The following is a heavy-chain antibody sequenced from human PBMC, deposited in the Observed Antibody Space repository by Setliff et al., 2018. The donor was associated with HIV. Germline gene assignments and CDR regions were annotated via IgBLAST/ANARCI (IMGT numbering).Heavy chain of an antibody. Sequence: TLVNPTQTLTLTCTFSGFSLSTSGVGVGWIRQPPGKALEWLALIYWDDDKRYSPSLKSRLTITKDTSKNQVVLTMTNMDPVDTATYYCAHRPRYSSGWYASGYFDYWGQGTLVTVSS. J-gene: IGHJ4*02. D-gene: IGHD6-19*01. CDR1: GFSLSTSGVG. CDR2: IYWDDDK. CDR3: AHRPRYSSGWYASGYFDY. V-gene: IGHV2-5*02.